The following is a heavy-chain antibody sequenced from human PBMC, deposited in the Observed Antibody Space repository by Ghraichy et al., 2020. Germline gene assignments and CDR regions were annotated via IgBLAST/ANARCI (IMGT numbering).Heavy chain of an antibody. CDR1: GFTFSSYY. CDR3: ARGSRVVRFYYYDGMDV. D-gene: IGHD4-23*01. J-gene: IGHJ6*02. V-gene: IGHV3-48*02. CDR2: ITSSSRTI. Sequence: GVLNISCVGSGFTFSSYYMNWVRQSPGKGLEWISYITSSSRTISYADSVKGRFTISRDNAQNSLYLQMNSLRDEDTAVYYCARGSRVVRFYYYDGMDVWGQGTTVTVSS.